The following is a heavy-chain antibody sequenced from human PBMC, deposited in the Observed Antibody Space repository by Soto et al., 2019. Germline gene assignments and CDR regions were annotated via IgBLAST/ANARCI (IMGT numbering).Heavy chain of an antibody. D-gene: IGHD3-10*02. Sequence: QVQLQASGPGLVKPSQTLSLTCTLSGDPITSGGFFWTWIRQHPAKGLEWIGYIYYIGVTYYNPSLRSRATLSVDTSKNHFSLNLSSVTAAYTVMYYFASDVRGRRSGRFVPWGQGTLVTVSS. CDR1: GDPITSGGFF. CDR3: ASDVRGRRSGRFVP. CDR2: IYYIGVT. J-gene: IGHJ5*02. V-gene: IGHV4-31*03.